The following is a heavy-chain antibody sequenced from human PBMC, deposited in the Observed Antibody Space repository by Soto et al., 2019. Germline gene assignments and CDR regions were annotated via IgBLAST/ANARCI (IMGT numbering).Heavy chain of an antibody. D-gene: IGHD2-21*02. CDR1: GFAVSSNY. CDR3: ARDRVVVTAILYY. Sequence: GGSLRLSCAASGFAVSSNYMSWVRQSPGKGLEWVSVIYSSGSPTYADSVKGRFTISRDNAKNTLYLQMNSLRAEDTAVYYCARDRVVVTAILYYWGQGTLVTVSS. CDR2: IYSSGSP. V-gene: IGHV3-66*01. J-gene: IGHJ4*02.